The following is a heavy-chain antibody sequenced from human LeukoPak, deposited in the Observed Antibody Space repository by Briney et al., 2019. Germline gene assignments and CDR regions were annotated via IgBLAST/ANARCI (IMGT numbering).Heavy chain of an antibody. V-gene: IGHV4-59*01. CDR1: GGSISGYY. CDR3: ARRVAVVGSNWFDP. D-gene: IGHD6-13*01. J-gene: IGHJ5*02. CDR2: IYSSGSP. Sequence: PSETLSLTCTVSGGSISGYYWSWIRQPPGKGLEWIGYIYSSGSPNYTPSLKSRVTISVDTSTNQFSLMLKPVTAADTAVYYCARRVAVVGSNWFDPWGQGTLVTVSS.